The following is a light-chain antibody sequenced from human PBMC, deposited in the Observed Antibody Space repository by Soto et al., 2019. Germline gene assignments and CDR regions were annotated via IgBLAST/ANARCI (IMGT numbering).Light chain of an antibody. CDR1: QSVTSN. Sequence: EIVLTQSPYTLAVSPGEMATLSCWASQSVTSNLAWYQQKRGQAPRLLIYAASTRATGVPARFSGSGSGTEFTLPIISLQSEDFAVTYCQQYNNWPPITFGQGTRLEMK. CDR2: AAS. CDR3: QQYNNWPPIT. V-gene: IGKV3D-15*01. J-gene: IGKJ5*01.